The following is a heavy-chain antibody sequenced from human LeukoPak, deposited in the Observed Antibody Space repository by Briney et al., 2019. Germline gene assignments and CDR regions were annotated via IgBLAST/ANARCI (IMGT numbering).Heavy chain of an antibody. CDR1: GYTFTGHY. V-gene: IGHV1-2*02. CDR2: INPNSGGT. D-gene: IGHD3-22*01. CDR3: ARDRGTYYYDSSGYYNWFDP. Sequence: GASVKVSCKASGYTFTGHYMHWVRQAPGQGLEWMGWINPNSGGTNYAQKFQGRVTMTRDTSISTAYMELSRLRSDDTAVYYCARDRGTYYYDSSGYYNWFDPWGQGTLVTVSS. J-gene: IGHJ5*02.